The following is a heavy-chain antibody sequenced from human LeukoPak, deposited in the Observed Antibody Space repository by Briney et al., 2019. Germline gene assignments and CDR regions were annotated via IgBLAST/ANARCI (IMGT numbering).Heavy chain of an antibody. V-gene: IGHV3-48*02. D-gene: IGHD2-2*01. J-gene: IGHJ4*02. CDR3: ARSTTSWDY. CDR1: GFTFSTYS. CDR2: VSGSSSTS. Sequence: GGSLRLSCAASGFTFSTYSMSWVRQAPGKGLEWVSYVSGSSSTSSYADSVKGRFTISRDNAKNSLYLQMNSLRDEDTAVYYCARSTTSWDYWGQGTLVTLSS.